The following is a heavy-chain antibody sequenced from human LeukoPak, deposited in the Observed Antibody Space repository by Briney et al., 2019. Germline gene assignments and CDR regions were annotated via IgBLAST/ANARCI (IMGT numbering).Heavy chain of an antibody. Sequence: SETLSLTCTVSGGSISSSSYYWGWVRPPPGKGLEWIGSIYYSGSTYYNPSLKSRVTIAVDTSKNQFSLKLSSLTAADTAVYYCARRAPYDFWSGYYDNWFDPWGQGTLVTVSS. J-gene: IGHJ5*02. V-gene: IGHV4-39*01. CDR3: ARRAPYDFWSGYYDNWFDP. CDR1: GGSISSSSYY. D-gene: IGHD3-3*01. CDR2: IYYSGST.